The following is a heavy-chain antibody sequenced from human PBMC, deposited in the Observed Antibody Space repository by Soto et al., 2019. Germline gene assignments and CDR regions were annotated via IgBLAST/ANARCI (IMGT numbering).Heavy chain of an antibody. J-gene: IGHJ6*02. CDR2: IIPILGTA. D-gene: IGHD3-10*01. CDR1: GGTFSSYA. Sequence: QVQLVQSGAEVKKPGSSVKVSCKASGGTFSSYAISWVRQAPGQGLEWMGGIIPILGTANYAQKFQGRVTITADESTSTAYMELSSLRSDDTAVYYCARGYLMVRGVNDYGMDVWGQGTTVTVSS. V-gene: IGHV1-69*11. CDR3: ARGYLMVRGVNDYGMDV.